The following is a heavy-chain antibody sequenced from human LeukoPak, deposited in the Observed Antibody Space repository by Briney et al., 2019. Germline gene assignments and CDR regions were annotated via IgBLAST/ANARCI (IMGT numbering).Heavy chain of an antibody. J-gene: IGHJ6*04. CDR2: ISYDGSNK. D-gene: IGHD3-9*01. CDR1: GFTFSSCA. V-gene: IGHV3-30*16. CDR3: ARERYYDILTGPVQRHYYGMDV. Sequence: SGGPLRLSCAASGFTFSSCAEHWFRQAPGKGLEWVAVISYDGSNKYYADSVKGRFTISRDNSKNTLYLQMNSLRAEDTAVYYCARERYYDILTGPVQRHYYGMDVWGKGTTVTVSS.